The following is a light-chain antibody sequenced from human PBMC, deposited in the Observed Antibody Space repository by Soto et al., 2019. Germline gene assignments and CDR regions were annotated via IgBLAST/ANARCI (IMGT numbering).Light chain of an antibody. CDR2: AAS. Sequence: DIQMTQSPSSLSASVGDRVSITCRASQSISSYLNWYQQKPGKAPKLLIYAASSLQSGVPSRFSGSGSGTDFTLTISSLQPEDFAVYFCQQRSNWPLWSFGQGTKVEIK. J-gene: IGKJ1*01. CDR3: QQRSNWPLWS. V-gene: IGKV1-39*01. CDR1: QSISSY.